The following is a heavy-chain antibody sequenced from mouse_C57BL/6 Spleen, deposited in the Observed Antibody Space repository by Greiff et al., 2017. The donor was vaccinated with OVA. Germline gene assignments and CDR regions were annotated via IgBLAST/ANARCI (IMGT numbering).Heavy chain of an antibody. CDR1: GYTFTDYY. CDR2: INPNNGGT. CDR3: ARYGKGRYFDV. V-gene: IGHV1-26*01. D-gene: IGHD2-1*01. J-gene: IGHJ1*03. Sequence: VQLQQSGPELVKPGASVKISCKASGYTFTDYYMNWVKQSHGKSLEWIGDINPNNGGTSYNQKFKGKATLTVDKSSSTAYMELRSLTSEDSAVYYCARYGKGRYFDVWGTGTTVTVSS.